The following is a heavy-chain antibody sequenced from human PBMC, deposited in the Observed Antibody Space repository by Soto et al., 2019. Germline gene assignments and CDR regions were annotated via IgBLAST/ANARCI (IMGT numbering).Heavy chain of an antibody. CDR2: IYYSGST. D-gene: IGHD6-19*01. Sequence: SETLSLTCTVSGGSISSYYWSWIRQPPGKGLEWIGYIYYSGSTNYNPSLKSRVTISVDTSKNQFSLKLSSVTAADTAVYYCVRHVGGIAVLGAFDIWGQGTMVTVSS. CDR1: GGSISSYY. V-gene: IGHV4-59*08. J-gene: IGHJ3*02. CDR3: VRHVGGIAVLGAFDI.